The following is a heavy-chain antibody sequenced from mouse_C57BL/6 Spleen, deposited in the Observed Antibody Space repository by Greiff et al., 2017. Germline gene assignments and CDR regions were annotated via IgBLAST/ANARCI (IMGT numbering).Heavy chain of an antibody. CDR2: IHPNSGSI. CDR3: AGHDGYFFDY. V-gene: IGHV1-64*01. D-gene: IGHD2-3*01. CDR1: GYTFTSYW. Sequence: QVQLQQPGAELVKSGASVKLSCKTSGYTFTSYWMHWVKQRPGQGLEWIGMIHPNSGSINYSEKFKSKATLTVDKSSSTAYIQLSSLTSEDSAVYYCAGHDGYFFDYWGQGTTLTVSS. J-gene: IGHJ2*01.